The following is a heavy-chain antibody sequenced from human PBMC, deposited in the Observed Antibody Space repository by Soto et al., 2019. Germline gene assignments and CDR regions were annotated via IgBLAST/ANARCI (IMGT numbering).Heavy chain of an antibody. Sequence: PGGSLRLSCAASGFTFSSYSMNWVRQAPGKGLEWVSSISSSSSYIYYADSVKGRFTISRDNSKNSLYLQMNSLRAEDTAVYFCIRDGYSYDSGAFDIWGQGTVVTVSS. D-gene: IGHD5-18*01. CDR3: IRDGYSYDSGAFDI. CDR2: ISSSSSYI. CDR1: GFTFSSYS. J-gene: IGHJ3*02. V-gene: IGHV3-21*01.